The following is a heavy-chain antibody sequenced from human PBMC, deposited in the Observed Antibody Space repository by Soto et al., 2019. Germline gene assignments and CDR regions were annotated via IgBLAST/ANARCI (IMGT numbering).Heavy chain of an antibody. D-gene: IGHD3-10*01. CDR1: GFTFSSYG. J-gene: IGHJ6*01. V-gene: IGHV3-33*01. CDR3: AREVLVRGIKYHGMDV. Sequence: QVQLVEAGGGVVQPVRSLSLSCAASGFTFSSYGIQWVRLAPGKGLEWVAVIWYDGSNKYYADSVQGRFTISRDNSKNTLYLQMNSLRAEDAAVYYCAREVLVRGIKYHGMDVWGQGTTVTVSS. CDR2: IWYDGSNK.